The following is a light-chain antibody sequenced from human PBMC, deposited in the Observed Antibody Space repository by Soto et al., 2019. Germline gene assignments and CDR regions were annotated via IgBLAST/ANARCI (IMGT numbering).Light chain of an antibody. Sequence: VMTQSPAILSVSPGERATLSCRASQSVSTNVAWYQQIPGQTPRLLIYGASTRATGIPVRFSGSGSGTEFTLTISSLQSEDFAVYYCQQYNNWPFTFGGGTKVEIK. CDR1: QSVSTN. V-gene: IGKV3-15*01. J-gene: IGKJ4*01. CDR2: GAS. CDR3: QQYNNWPFT.